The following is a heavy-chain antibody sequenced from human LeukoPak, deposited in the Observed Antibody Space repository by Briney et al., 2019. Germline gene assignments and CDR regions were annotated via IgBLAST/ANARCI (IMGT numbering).Heavy chain of an antibody. CDR2: IKQDGSEK. CDR1: GFTVSSNY. D-gene: IGHD3-3*01. CDR3: ARETTGLRFLEWSFDY. V-gene: IGHV3-7*01. J-gene: IGHJ4*02. Sequence: GGSLRLSCAASGFTVSSNYMSWVRQAPGKGLEWVANIKQDGSEKYYVDSVKGRFTISRDNAKNSLYLQMNSLRAEDTAVYYCARETTGLRFLEWSFDYWGQGTLVTVSS.